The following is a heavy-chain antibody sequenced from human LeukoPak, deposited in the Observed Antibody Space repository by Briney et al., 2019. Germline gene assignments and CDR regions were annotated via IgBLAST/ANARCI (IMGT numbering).Heavy chain of an antibody. CDR3: ARGPRAAADDY. J-gene: IGHJ4*02. CDR1: GYTFINYA. Sequence: ASVKVSCKASGYTFINYAINWGRQAPGQRPEWIGWINAGNGNTKYSQKFQGRVTITRDTSASTAYMELSSPTSEDTAVYYCARGPRAAADDYWGQGTLVTVSS. D-gene: IGHD6-13*01. CDR2: INAGNGNT. V-gene: IGHV1-3*01.